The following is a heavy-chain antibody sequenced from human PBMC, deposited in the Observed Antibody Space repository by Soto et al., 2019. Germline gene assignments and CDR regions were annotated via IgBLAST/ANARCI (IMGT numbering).Heavy chain of an antibody. CDR1: GYNFGCFW. V-gene: IGHV3-74*01. Sequence: GGSLRLSCAGSGYNFGCFWMHWVRQAPGKGLVWVSRIDNGGTNTVYADAVKGRFTISRDNAKNTLYLQMNSLRAEDTAVYYCAKDRGRPDAFNIWGQGTMVTVSS. D-gene: IGHD3-10*01. CDR2: IDNGGTNT. J-gene: IGHJ3*02. CDR3: AKDRGRPDAFNI.